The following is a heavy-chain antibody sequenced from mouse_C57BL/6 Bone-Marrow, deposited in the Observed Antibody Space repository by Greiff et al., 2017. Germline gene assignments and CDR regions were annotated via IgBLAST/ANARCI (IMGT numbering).Heavy chain of an antibody. D-gene: IGHD2-3*01. CDR1: GFTFSSYA. CDR2: ISDGGSYT. CDR3: ARDGGGLLPSWFAY. Sequence: EVQGVESGGGLVKPGGSLKLSCAASGFTFSSYAMSWVRQTPEKRLEWVATISDGGSYTYYPDNVKGRFTISRDNAKNNLYLQMSHLKSEDTAMDYCARDGGGLLPSWFAYWGQGTLVTVSA. J-gene: IGHJ3*01. V-gene: IGHV5-4*01.